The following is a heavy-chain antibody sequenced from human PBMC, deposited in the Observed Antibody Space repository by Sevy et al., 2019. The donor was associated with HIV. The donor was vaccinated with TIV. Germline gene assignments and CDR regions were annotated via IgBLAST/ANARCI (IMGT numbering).Heavy chain of an antibody. Sequence: GETLKISCAASGFTFSSYSMKWVRQAPGKGLEWVSSISSSSSYIYHADSVKGRFTISRDNAKNSLYLQMNSLRAEDTAVYYCARGYCSSTSCYLDYYYYGMDVWGQGTTVTVSS. CDR2: ISSSSSYI. V-gene: IGHV3-21*01. D-gene: IGHD2-2*01. J-gene: IGHJ6*02. CDR1: GFTFSSYS. CDR3: ARGYCSSTSCYLDYYYYGMDV.